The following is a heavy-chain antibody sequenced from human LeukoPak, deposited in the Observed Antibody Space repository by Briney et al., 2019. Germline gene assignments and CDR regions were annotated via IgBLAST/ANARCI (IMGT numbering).Heavy chain of an antibody. V-gene: IGHV1-2*02. CDR3: ARLRRYCSSTSCPPDY. CDR2: INPNSGGT. J-gene: IGHJ4*02. CDR1: GYTFTGYY. D-gene: IGHD2-2*01. Sequence: ASVKVSCKASGYTFTGYYMHWVRQAPGQGLEWVGWINPNSGGTNYAQKFQGRVTMTRDTSISTAYMELSRLRSDDTAVYYCARLRRYCSSTSCPPDYWGQGTLVTVSS.